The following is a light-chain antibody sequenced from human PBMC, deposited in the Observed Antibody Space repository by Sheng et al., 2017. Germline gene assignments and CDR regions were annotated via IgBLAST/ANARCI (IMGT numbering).Light chain of an antibody. V-gene: IGKV1-8*01. CDR2: AAS. CDR1: QDISTY. Sequence: AIRMTQSPPSLSASTGDRVTITCRASQDISTYLAWYQHKPGKAPKLLIYAASTLQSGVPSRFIGSGSGTDFTLTINSLQSEDFVTYYCQQYYNYPPLTFGGGTKVEIK. CDR3: QQYYNYPPLT. J-gene: IGKJ4*01.